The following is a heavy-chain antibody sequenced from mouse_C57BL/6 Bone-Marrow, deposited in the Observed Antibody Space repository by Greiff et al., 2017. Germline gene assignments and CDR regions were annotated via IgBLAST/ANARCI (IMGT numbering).Heavy chain of an antibody. V-gene: IGHV1-81*01. CDR1: GYTFTSYG. CDR2: IYPRSGNT. CDR3: ARSKYDGSSYWFSY. D-gene: IGHD1-1*01. J-gene: IGHJ3*01. Sequence: VQLQESGAELARPGASVKLSCKASGYTFTSYGISWVKQRTGQGLEWIGEIYPRSGNTYYNEKLKGKATLTADKSSSTAYMELRSLTSEDSAVYFCARSKYDGSSYWFSYWGQGTLVTVSA.